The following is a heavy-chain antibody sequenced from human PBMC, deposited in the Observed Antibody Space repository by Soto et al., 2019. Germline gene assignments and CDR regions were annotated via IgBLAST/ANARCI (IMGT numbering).Heavy chain of an antibody. V-gene: IGHV4-31*01. CDR3: ARDPGGPPYNGFDP. CDR1: GDSISSGGHF. J-gene: IGHJ5*02. CDR2: IYHSGTT. Sequence: QVQLQESGPGLVKPSQTLSLTCTVSGDSISSGGHFWTWIRQHPGKGLEGIGYIYHSGTTYYNPSLKSQVTISIDTSQTHFSLKLSSVTAADTAVYYCARDPGGPPYNGFDPWGQGTLVTVSS. D-gene: IGHD3-10*01.